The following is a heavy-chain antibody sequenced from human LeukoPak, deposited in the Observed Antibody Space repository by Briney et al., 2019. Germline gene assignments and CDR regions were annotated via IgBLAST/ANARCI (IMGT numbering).Heavy chain of an antibody. J-gene: IGHJ5*02. Sequence: ASVKVSCKVSGYTLTELSMHWVRQAPGKGLEWMGWINPNSGGTNYAQKFQGRVTMTRDTSISTAYMELSRLRSDDTAVYYCARYGVGATKTPDPWGQGTLVTVSS. CDR3: ARYGVGATKTPDP. D-gene: IGHD1-26*01. CDR2: INPNSGGT. V-gene: IGHV1-2*02. CDR1: GYTLTELS.